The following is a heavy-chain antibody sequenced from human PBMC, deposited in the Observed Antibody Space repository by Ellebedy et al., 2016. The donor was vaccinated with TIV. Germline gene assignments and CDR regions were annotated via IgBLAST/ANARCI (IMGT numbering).Heavy chain of an antibody. CDR3: ARDNYYRT. CDR2: ISSSSSTI. CDR1: GFTLSSYS. J-gene: IGHJ5*02. D-gene: IGHD3-10*01. V-gene: IGHV3-48*04. Sequence: GESLKISCAASGFTLSSYSMNWVRQAPGKGLEWVSYISSSSSTIYYADSVKGRFTISRDNAKNSLYLQMNSLRAEDTAVYYCARDNYYRTWGQGTLVTVSS.